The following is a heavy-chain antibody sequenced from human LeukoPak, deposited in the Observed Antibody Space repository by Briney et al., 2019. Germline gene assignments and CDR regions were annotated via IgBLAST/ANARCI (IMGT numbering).Heavy chain of an antibody. D-gene: IGHD6-13*01. CDR2: ISSSGSTI. CDR3: AKDISGLAAAGPLDY. Sequence: GGSLRLSCAASGFTFSDYYMSWIRQAPGKGLEWVSYISSSGSTIYYADSVKGRFTISRDNAKNSLYLQMNSLRAEDTALYYCAKDISGLAAAGPLDYWGQGTLVTVSS. J-gene: IGHJ4*02. CDR1: GFTFSDYY. V-gene: IGHV3-11*01.